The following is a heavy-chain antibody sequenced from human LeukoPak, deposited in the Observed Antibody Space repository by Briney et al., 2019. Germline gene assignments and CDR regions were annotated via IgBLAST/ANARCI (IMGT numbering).Heavy chain of an antibody. V-gene: IGHV4-39*07. D-gene: IGHD5-24*01. Sequence: PSETLSLTCTVSGGSISSSSYYWGWIRQPPGKGLEWIGEINHSGSTNYNPSLKSRVTISVDTSKNQFSLKLSSVTAADTAVYYCARGPLGRWLLKSLDYWGQGTLVTVSS. CDR2: INHSGST. CDR1: GGSISSSSYY. J-gene: IGHJ4*02. CDR3: ARGPLGRWLLKSLDY.